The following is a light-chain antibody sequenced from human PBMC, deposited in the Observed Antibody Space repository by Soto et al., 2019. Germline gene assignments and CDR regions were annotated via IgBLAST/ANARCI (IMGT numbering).Light chain of an antibody. V-gene: IGLV2-14*01. CDR3: SSYTSSSTLV. CDR1: SSDVGGYNY. CDR2: EVS. Sequence: QSVLTQPASVSGSPGQSITISCTGTSSDVGGYNYVSWYQQHPGKAPKLMIYEVSNRPSGVSNRFSGSKSGNTASLTISGVQAEDEADYYCSSYTSSSTLVFGGGTKHTVL. J-gene: IGLJ2*01.